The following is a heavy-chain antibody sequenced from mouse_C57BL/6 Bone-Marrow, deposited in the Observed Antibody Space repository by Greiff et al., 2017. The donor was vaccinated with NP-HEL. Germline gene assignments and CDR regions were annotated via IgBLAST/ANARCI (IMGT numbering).Heavy chain of an antibody. Sequence: EVHLVESGGDLVKPGGSLKLSCAASGFTFSSYGMSWVRQTPDKRLEWVATISSGGSYTSYPASVKGRFTISRDNAKKTLYLQMSSLKSEDTAMYYCARHGGEEAYWGQGTLVTVSA. CDR3: ARHGGEEAY. V-gene: IGHV5-6*01. CDR2: ISSGGSYT. J-gene: IGHJ3*01. CDR1: GFTFSSYG.